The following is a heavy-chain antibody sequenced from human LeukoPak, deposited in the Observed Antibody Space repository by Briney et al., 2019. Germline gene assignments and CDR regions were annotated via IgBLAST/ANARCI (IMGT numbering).Heavy chain of an antibody. CDR3: ARGAYYDFWSGYPKYNWFDP. D-gene: IGHD3-3*01. CDR1: GGSFSGYY. J-gene: IGHJ5*02. Sequence: SETLSLTCAVYGGSFSGYYWSWIRQPPGKELEWIGEINHSGSTNYNPSLKSRVTISVDTSKDQFSLKLSSVTAADTAVYYCARGAYYDFWSGYPKYNWFDPWGQGTLVTVSS. V-gene: IGHV4-34*01. CDR2: INHSGST.